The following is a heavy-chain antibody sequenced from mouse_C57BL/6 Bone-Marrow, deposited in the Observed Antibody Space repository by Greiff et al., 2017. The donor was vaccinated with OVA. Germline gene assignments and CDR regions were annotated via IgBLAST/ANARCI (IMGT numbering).Heavy chain of an antibody. CDR3: ARADYGSYYYAMDY. J-gene: IGHJ4*01. V-gene: IGHV3-1*01. CDR1: GYSITSGYD. Sequence: EVQLQQSGPGMVKPSQSLSLTCTVTGYSITSGYDWHWIRHFPGNKLEWMGYISYSGSTNYNPSLKSRISITHDTSKNHFFLKLNSVTTEDTATYYCARADYGSYYYAMDYWGQGTSVTVSS. D-gene: IGHD1-1*01. CDR2: ISYSGST.